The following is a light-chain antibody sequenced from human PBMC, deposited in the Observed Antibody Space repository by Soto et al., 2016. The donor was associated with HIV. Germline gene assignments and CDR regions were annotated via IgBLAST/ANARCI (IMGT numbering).Light chain of an antibody. CDR3: MQTLQTRYT. J-gene: IGKJ2*01. CDR1: QSLLNSDGYNS. Sequence: DIVMTQSPLSLPVIPGEPASISCRSSQSLLNSDGYNSLDWYLQKPGQSPQLLIYLGSNRASGVPDRFSGSYTGTDFTLKISRVEAEDVGVYYCMQTLQTRYTFGQGTKLRDQT. CDR2: LGS. V-gene: IGKV2-28*01.